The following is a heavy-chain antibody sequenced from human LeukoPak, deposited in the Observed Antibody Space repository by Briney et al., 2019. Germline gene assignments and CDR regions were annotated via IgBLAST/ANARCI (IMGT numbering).Heavy chain of an antibody. J-gene: IGHJ4*02. CDR3: ARDCSGGSCYIDY. V-gene: IGHV4-39*07. CDR2: IYYSGST. D-gene: IGHD2-15*01. CDR1: GGSISSSNYY. Sequence: SETLSLTCTVSGGSISSSNYYWGWIRQPPGKGLEWIGNIYYSGSTYYNPSLKSRVTISVDTSKNQFSLKLSSVTAADTAVYYCARDCSGGSCYIDYWGQGTLVTVSS.